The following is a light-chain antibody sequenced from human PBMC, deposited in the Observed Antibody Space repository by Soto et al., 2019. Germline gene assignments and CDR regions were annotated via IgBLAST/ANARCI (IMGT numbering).Light chain of an antibody. CDR3: QHFGGTTFT. CDR2: GAS. CDR1: QSVISIY. J-gene: IGKJ5*01. Sequence: PGELATLSCRASQSVISIYIAWYQQRPGQTPSLLIYGASTRATGIPDRFSGSGSGTHFTLTISRLEPGDFAVYYCQHFGGTTFTFGQGTRLEIK. V-gene: IGKV3-20*01.